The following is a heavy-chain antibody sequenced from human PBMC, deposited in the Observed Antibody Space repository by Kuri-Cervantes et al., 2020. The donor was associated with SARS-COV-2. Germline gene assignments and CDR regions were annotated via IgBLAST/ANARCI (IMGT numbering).Heavy chain of an antibody. CDR1: GFTFSGHW. CDR2: INPDGSYT. J-gene: IGHJ6*02. V-gene: IGHV3-74*01. D-gene: IGHD3-10*02. Sequence: GESLKISCAASGFTFSGHWIHWVRQAPGKGLVWVSRINPDGSYTNNADSVKGRFTISRDNSKNTLYLQMNSLRAEDTAVYYCANVPPTRGYGMDVWGQGTTVTVSS. CDR3: ANVPPTRGYGMDV.